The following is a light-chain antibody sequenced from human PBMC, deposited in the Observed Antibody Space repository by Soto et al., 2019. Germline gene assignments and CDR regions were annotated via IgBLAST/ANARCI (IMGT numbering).Light chain of an antibody. J-gene: IGKJ1*01. CDR3: QQYNNWPGWT. CDR1: QSVSSN. CDR2: GAS. Sequence: EIVMTQSPATLSVSPGERATLSCRASQSVSSNLAWYQQKPGQAPRLLIYGASTRATGIPARSSGSGSGTEFTLTISSLQSEDIAVYYCQQYNNWPGWTFGQGTKVEIK. V-gene: IGKV3-15*01.